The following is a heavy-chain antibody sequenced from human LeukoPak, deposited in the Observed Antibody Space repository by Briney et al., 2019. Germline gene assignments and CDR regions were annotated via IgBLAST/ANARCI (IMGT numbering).Heavy chain of an antibody. V-gene: IGHV3-23*01. CDR2: ISGGGGYT. CDR3: AKGRDAASYYLDY. J-gene: IGHJ4*02. Sequence: GGSLRLSCAASGFTLMSWVRQAPGKGLEWVSSISGGGGYTYYADSVKGRFTISRDNSEDTLYLQMNSLRAEDTAVYYCAKGRDAASYYLDYWGQGTLVTVSS. D-gene: IGHD2-15*01. CDR1: GFTL.